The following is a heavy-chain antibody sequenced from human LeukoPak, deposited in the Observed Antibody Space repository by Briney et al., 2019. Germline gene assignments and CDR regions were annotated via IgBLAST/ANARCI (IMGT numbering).Heavy chain of an antibody. CDR2: IYYSGST. D-gene: IGHD3-22*01. J-gene: IGHJ4*02. V-gene: IGHV4-31*03. Sequence: PSETLSLTCTVSGGSISSGGYYWSWIRQHPGKGLEWIGYIYYSGSTCYNPSLKSRVTISVDTSKNQFSLKLSSVTAADTAVYYCAREDSSGYLADYWGQGTLVTVSS. CDR1: GGSISSGGYY. CDR3: AREDSSGYLADY.